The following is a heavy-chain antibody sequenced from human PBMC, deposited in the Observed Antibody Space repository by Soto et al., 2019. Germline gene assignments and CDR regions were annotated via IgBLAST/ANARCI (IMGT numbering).Heavy chain of an antibody. J-gene: IGHJ6*02. D-gene: IGHD6-13*01. CDR2: IKSKTDGGTT. CDR1: GFTFSNAW. V-gene: IGHV3-15*07. CDR3: TTDFHSYSSSWSTYYGMDV. Sequence: GGSLRLSCAASGFTFSNAWMNWVRQAPGKGLEWVGRIKSKTDGGTTDYAAPVKGRFTISRDDSKNTLYLQMNSLKTEDTAVYYCTTDFHSYSSSWSTYYGMDVWGQGTTVTVSS.